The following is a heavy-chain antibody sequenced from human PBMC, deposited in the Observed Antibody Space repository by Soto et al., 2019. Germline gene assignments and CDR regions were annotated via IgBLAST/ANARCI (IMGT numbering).Heavy chain of an antibody. CDR2: INPNSGGT. Sequence: ASVKVSCKASGYTFTGYYMHWVRQAPGQGLEWMGWINPNSGGTNYAQKFQGWVTMTRDTSISTAYMELSRLRSDDTAVYYCARVVDYGGTSGIDYFAYWGQGALVTVSS. J-gene: IGHJ4*02. D-gene: IGHD4-17*01. CDR1: GYTFTGYY. V-gene: IGHV1-2*04. CDR3: ARVVDYGGTSGIDYFAY.